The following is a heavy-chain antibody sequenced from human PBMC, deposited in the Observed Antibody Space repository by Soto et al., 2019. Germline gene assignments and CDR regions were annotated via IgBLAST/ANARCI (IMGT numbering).Heavy chain of an antibody. CDR2: MTGSGASI. Sequence: GGSLRLSCAASGFTISTFAMTWVRQAPGKGLESVCGMTGSGASIHYADSVRGRFTISKDNSKNVLFLQMDYLRDEDTAIYYCAKDAVYNDGLWLMDSWGQGTLVTVSS. J-gene: IGHJ4*02. D-gene: IGHD2-21*01. CDR3: AKDAVYNDGLWLMDS. V-gene: IGHV3-23*01. CDR1: GFTISTFA.